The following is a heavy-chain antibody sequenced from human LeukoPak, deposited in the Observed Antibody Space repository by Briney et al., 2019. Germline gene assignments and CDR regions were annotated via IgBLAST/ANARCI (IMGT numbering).Heavy chain of an antibody. V-gene: IGHV3-7*04. J-gene: IGHJ4*02. CDR2: IKPDGSDK. Sequence: GGSLRLSCAASGFTFSNYWMSWVRQAPGKGLEWVANIKPDGSDKYYADSVKGRFTISRDNAKNSLYLQMNSLRAEDTAVYYCARDRPSGWYLQYYFNYWGQGNLVSVSS. D-gene: IGHD6-19*01. CDR3: ARDRPSGWYLQYYFNY. CDR1: GFTFSNYW.